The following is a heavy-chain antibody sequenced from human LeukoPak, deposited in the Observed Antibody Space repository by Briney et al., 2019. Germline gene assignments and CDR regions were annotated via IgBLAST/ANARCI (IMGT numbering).Heavy chain of an antibody. V-gene: IGHV3-74*01. CDR1: GFTFSTYW. CDR3: ARDYDLDTAMFTGNWFDP. D-gene: IGHD5-18*01. J-gene: IGHJ5*02. CDR2: INSDGSST. Sequence: PGGSLRLSCAASGFTFSTYWMHWVRQAPGKGLVWVSRINSDGSSTSYADSVKGRFTISRDNAKNTLYLQMNSLRAEDTAVYHCARDYDLDTAMFTGNWFDPWGQGTLVTVSS.